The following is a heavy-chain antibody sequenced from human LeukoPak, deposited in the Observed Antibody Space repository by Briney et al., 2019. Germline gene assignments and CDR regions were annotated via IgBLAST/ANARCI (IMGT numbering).Heavy chain of an antibody. CDR1: GDSISGGTYY. CDR2: ISYSGSA. J-gene: IGHJ4*02. D-gene: IGHD1-26*01. V-gene: IGHV4-39*01. Sequence: SETLSLTCTVSGDSISGGTYYWGWIRQPPGKGLEWIGSISYSGSAYYNPSLKSRVTISVDTSKNQFSLKLTSVTAADTAVYYCARPSASGNYYYWGQGTLVTVSS. CDR3: ARPSASGNYYY.